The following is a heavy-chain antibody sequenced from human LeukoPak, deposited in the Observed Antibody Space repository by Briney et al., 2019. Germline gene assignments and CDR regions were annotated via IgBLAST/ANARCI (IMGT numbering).Heavy chain of an antibody. D-gene: IGHD3-10*01. CDR2: MNPNSGNT. V-gene: IGHV1-8*01. J-gene: IGHJ6*02. Sequence: ASVTVSCKASGYTFTTYDINWVRQAPGQGLQWMGWMNPNSGNTGYAQNFQGRLTMTRNTSISTAYMELSSLTSEDTAVYYCARGGIMVRGISLLYGMDVWGQGTTVTVSS. CDR1: GYTFTTYD. CDR3: ARGGIMVRGISLLYGMDV.